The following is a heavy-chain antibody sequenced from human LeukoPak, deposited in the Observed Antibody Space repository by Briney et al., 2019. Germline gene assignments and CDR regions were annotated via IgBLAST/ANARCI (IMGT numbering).Heavy chain of an antibody. CDR1: GFTFSSYW. V-gene: IGHV3-7*01. D-gene: IGHD6-6*01. CDR2: INQDGSEK. J-gene: IGHJ4*02. Sequence: GGSLRLSCAASGFTFSSYWMSWVRQAPGKGLEWVANINQDGSEKYSVDSVKGRFTISRDNAESSLYLQMNSLRAEDTAVYYCARLLIFGSSYYFDYWGQGTLVTVSS. CDR3: ARLLIFGSSYYFDY.